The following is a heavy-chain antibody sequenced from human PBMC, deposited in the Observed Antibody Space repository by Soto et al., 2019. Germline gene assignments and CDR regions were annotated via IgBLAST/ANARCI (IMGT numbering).Heavy chain of an antibody. V-gene: IGHV4-31*03. Sequence: QVQLQESGPGLVKPSQTLSLTCTVSGGSISSGGYYWSWIRQHPGKGLEWIGYIYYSGSTYYNPSLKRRVTIAVDTSKNQFSLKLSSVTAADTAVYYCARVVSSPDVWSGYFDYWGQGTLVTVSS. CDR2: IYYSGST. J-gene: IGHJ4*02. CDR3: ARVVSSPDVWSGYFDY. D-gene: IGHD3-3*01. CDR1: GGSISSGGYY.